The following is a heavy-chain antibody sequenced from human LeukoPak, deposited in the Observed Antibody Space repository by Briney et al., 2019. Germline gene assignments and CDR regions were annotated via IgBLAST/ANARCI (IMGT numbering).Heavy chain of an antibody. D-gene: IGHD6-13*01. CDR1: GFTFSSYA. J-gene: IGHJ4*02. CDR3: ASAIAAAGTGGGY. V-gene: IGHV3-30*01. CDR2: ISYDGSNK. Sequence: GRSLRLSCAASGFTFSSYAMHWVRQAPGKGLGWVAVISYDGSNKYYADPVKGRFTISRDNSKNTLYLQMNSLRAEDTAVYYCASAIAAAGTGGGYWGQGTLVTVSS.